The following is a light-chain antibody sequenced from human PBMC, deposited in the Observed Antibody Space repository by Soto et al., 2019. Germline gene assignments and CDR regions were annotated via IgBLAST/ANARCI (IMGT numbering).Light chain of an antibody. CDR2: NNN. Sequence: QSVLTQPPSASGTPGQRVTISCSGSSSNIGGNTANWYQQLPGTAPKLLIYNNNQRPSGVPDRFSGSKSGASASLAISGLQSDDEADYYCASWDDSLNGVVFGGGTKLTV. V-gene: IGLV1-44*01. CDR3: ASWDDSLNGVV. CDR1: SSNIGGNT. J-gene: IGLJ2*01.